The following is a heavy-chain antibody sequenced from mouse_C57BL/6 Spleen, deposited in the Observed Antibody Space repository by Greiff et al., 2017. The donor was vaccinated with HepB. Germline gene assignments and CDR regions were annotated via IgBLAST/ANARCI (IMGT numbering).Heavy chain of an antibody. Sequence: EVKLQESVAELVRPGASVKLSCTASGFNIKNTYMHWVKQRPEQGLEWIGRIDPANGNTKYAPKFQGKATITADTSSNTAYLQLSSLTSEDTAIYYCALYYYGSSYDAMDYWGQGTSVTVSS. V-gene: IGHV14-3*01. CDR3: ALYYYGSSYDAMDY. CDR1: GFNIKNTY. D-gene: IGHD1-1*01. J-gene: IGHJ4*01. CDR2: IDPANGNT.